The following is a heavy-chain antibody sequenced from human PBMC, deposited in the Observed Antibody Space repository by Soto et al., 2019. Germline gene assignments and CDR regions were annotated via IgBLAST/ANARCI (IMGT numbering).Heavy chain of an antibody. Sequence: SETLSLTCTVSDVSISSGDYYWSWIRQPPGKGLEWIVFIYYSGTTYYNPSLKSRVTISVDTSKNQFSLKLTSVTAADTAVYYCARAENYYESFGYYSAFDIWGQGTMVTVSS. D-gene: IGHD3-22*01. CDR2: IYYSGTT. V-gene: IGHV4-30-4*01. J-gene: IGHJ3*02. CDR3: ARAENYYESFGYYSAFDI. CDR1: DVSISSGDYY.